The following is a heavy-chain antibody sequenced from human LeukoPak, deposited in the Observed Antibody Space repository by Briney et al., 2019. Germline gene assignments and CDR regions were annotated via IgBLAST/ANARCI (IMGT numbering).Heavy chain of an antibody. D-gene: IGHD3-3*01. CDR2: TYHSGSA. V-gene: IGHV4-4*02. J-gene: IGHJ4*02. CDR3: ARSYYDFWSGPDY. Sequence: SETLSLTCAVSGGSISSSNWWSWVRQPPGKGLEWIGETYHSGSANYNPSLKSRVTISVDKSKNQFSLKLSSVTAADTAVYYCARSYYDFWSGPDYWGQGTLVTVSS. CDR1: GGSISSSNW.